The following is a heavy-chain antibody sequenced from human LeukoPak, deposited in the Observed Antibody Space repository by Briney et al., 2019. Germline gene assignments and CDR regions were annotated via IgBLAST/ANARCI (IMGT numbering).Heavy chain of an antibody. CDR1: GFTVSSNY. V-gene: IGHV3-48*01. D-gene: IGHD2-2*01. CDR2: IRSSGNTI. Sequence: PGGSLRLSCAASGFTVSSNYMSWVRQAPGRGLEWVSYIRSSGNTIYYADSVKGRFTISRDNAKNSLYLQMNSLRAEDTAVYYCASCSSTNCYWGQGTLVTVSS. CDR3: ASCSSTNCY. J-gene: IGHJ4*02.